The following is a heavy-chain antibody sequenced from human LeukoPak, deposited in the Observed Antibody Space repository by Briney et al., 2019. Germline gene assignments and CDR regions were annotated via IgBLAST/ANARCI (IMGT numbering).Heavy chain of an antibody. J-gene: IGHJ5*02. V-gene: IGHV4-34*01. CDR3: ASVAPQSMYNWVDP. D-gene: IGHD5-12*01. CDR2: INHSGST. Sequence: SETLSLTCAVYGGSFSGYYWSWIRQPPGKGLEWIGEINHSGSTNYNPSLKSRVTISVDTSKNQFSLKLSSVTAADTAVYYCASVAPQSMYNWVDPWGQGTLVTVSS. CDR1: GGSFSGYY.